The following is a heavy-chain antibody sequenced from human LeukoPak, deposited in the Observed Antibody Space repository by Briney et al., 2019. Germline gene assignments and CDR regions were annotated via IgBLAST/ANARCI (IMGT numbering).Heavy chain of an antibody. Sequence: SVKVSCKASGGTFSSYTISWVRQAHGQGLEWMGRIIPILGIANYAQKFQGRVTITADKSTSTAYMELSSLRSEDTAVYYCASDSSSWYPFDYWGQGTLVTVSS. D-gene: IGHD6-13*01. CDR3: ASDSSSWYPFDY. CDR2: IIPILGIA. CDR1: GGTFSSYT. V-gene: IGHV1-69*02. J-gene: IGHJ4*02.